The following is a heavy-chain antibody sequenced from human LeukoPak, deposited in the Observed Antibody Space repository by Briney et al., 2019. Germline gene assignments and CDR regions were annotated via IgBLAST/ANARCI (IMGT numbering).Heavy chain of an antibody. CDR2: IKKDGSEK. D-gene: IGHD5-24*01. CDR1: GFTFSEYW. J-gene: IGHJ5*02. CDR3: ARDREWLQGPFWFDP. Sequence: GGSLRLSCAASGFTFSEYWMSWVRQAPGKGLEWVANIKKDGSEKYYVDSARGRFTISRDNAKNSLYLQMNSLRAEDTAVYYCARDREWLQGPFWFDPWGQGTLVTVSS. V-gene: IGHV3-7*01.